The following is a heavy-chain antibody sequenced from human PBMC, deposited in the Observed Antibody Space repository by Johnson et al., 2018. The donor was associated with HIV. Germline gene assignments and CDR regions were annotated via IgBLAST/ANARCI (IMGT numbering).Heavy chain of an antibody. CDR3: AIDGDLNRYCSNGVCSDAFDI. CDR2: IKQDGSEK. Sequence: SLRLSCAASGFTFSSYWMSWVRQAPGKGLEWVANIKQDGSEKFYADSVRGRFTITRDNSKNTLYLQMNSRRAEDTAVYYCAIDGDLNRYCSNGVCSDAFDIWGQGTMVTVSS. D-gene: IGHD2-8*01. V-gene: IGHV3-7*03. J-gene: IGHJ3*02. CDR1: GFTFSSYW.